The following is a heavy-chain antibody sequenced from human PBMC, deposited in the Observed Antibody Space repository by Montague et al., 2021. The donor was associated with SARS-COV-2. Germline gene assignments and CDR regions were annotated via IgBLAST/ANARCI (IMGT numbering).Heavy chain of an antibody. V-gene: IGHV4-38-2*02. CDR3: ARSGVGIFDFSYFDS. CDR1: GSSISSGYY. Sequence: SETLSLTCSVSGSSISSGYYWGWIRQTSGKGLEWIGSRYQNGATXXSPSLKRPVTILLDTSKNQFSLSLTSVTAADTAVYYCARSGVGIFDFSYFDSWGQGSLVIVSS. D-gene: IGHD3-3*01. J-gene: IGHJ4*02. CDR2: RYQNGAT.